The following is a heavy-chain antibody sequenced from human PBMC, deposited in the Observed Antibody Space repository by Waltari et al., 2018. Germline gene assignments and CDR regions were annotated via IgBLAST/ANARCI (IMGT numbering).Heavy chain of an antibody. CDR3: ARQRSITMVRGVIIARPFDY. V-gene: IGHV4-39*01. CDR1: GGSISSSSYY. J-gene: IGHJ4*02. CDR2: IYYSGST. Sequence: QLQLQESGPGLVKPSETLSLTCTVSGGSISSSSYYWGWIRQPPGKGLEWIGSIYYSGSTYYNPSLKSRVTRSVDTSKNQFSLKLSSVTAADTAVYYCARQRSITMVRGVIIARPFDYWGQGTLVTVSS. D-gene: IGHD3-10*01.